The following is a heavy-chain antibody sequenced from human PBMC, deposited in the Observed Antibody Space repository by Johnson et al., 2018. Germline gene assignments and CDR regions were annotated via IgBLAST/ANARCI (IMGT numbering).Heavy chain of an antibody. CDR3: AKESRYCNGGSCYPGGAFDI. J-gene: IGHJ3*02. CDR2: ISYDGSNK. CDR1: GFTFSSYG. Sequence: QVQLVQSGGGVVQPGRSLRLSCAASGFTFSSYGMHWVRQAPGKGLEWVAVISYDGSNKYYADSVKGRFTISRDNSKNTLYVQMNSLRAEDTAVYYCAKESRYCNGGSCYPGGAFDIWGQGTRVTVSS. V-gene: IGHV3-30*18. D-gene: IGHD2-15*01.